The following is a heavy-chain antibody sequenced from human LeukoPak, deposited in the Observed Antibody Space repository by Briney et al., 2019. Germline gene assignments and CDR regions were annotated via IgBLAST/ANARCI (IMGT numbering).Heavy chain of an antibody. Sequence: ASVKASCKASGGTFSSYAISWVRQAPGQGLEWMGGIIPIFGTANYAQKFQGRVTITADKSTSTAYMELSSLRSEDTAVYYCASSGYCSSTSCRTFDYWGQGTLVTVSS. V-gene: IGHV1-69*06. J-gene: IGHJ4*02. CDR1: GGTFSSYA. CDR3: ASSGYCSSTSCRTFDY. D-gene: IGHD2-2*01. CDR2: IIPIFGTA.